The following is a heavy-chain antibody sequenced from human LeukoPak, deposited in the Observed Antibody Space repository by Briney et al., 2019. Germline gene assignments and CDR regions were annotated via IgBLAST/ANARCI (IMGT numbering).Heavy chain of an antibody. D-gene: IGHD1-26*01. CDR3: AREKWELLGEFSYYFDL. J-gene: IGHJ6*03. V-gene: IGHV4-59*11. CDR2: IQPGGST. Sequence: SETLSLTCTVSGASMSGLSWSWIRQAPGKGLEWIGFIQPGGSTNYNPSLQSRVTISLDTSKNHFSLTLKSVTAADAAVYYCAREKWELLGEFSYYFDLWGKGTTVTVPS. CDR1: GASMSGLS.